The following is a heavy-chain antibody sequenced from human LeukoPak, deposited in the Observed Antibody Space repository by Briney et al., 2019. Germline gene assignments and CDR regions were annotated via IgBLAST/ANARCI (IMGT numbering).Heavy chain of an antibody. CDR2: IYYSGST. J-gene: IGHJ4*02. Sequence: PSETLSLTCTVSGGSISSSSYYWGWIRQPPGKGLEWIGSIYYSGSTYYNPSLKSRVTISVDTSKNQFSLKLSSVTAADTAVYYCASTSHDILTGYSSSFDYWGQGTLVTVSS. CDR1: GGSISSSSYY. CDR3: ASTSHDILTGYSSSFDY. V-gene: IGHV4-39*01. D-gene: IGHD3-9*01.